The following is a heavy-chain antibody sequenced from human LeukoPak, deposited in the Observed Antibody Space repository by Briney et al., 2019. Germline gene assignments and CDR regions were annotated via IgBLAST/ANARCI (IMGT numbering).Heavy chain of an antibody. CDR1: GFTFSSYE. D-gene: IGHD3-10*02. CDR3: AELGITMIGGA. CDR2: ISSSGSTI. J-gene: IGHJ6*04. V-gene: IGHV3-48*03. Sequence: GGSLRLSCAASGFTFSSYEMNWVRQAPGKGLEWVSYISSSGSTIYYADSVKGRFTISRDNAKNSLYLQMNSLRAEDTAVYYGAELGITMIGGAWGKGTTVTISS.